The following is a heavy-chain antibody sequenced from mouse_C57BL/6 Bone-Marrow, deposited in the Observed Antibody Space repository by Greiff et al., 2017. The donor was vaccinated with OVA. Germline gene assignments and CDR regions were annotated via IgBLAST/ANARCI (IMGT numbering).Heavy chain of an antibody. CDR3: ARSGYRFAY. CDR2: FNPRPGGT. J-gene: IGHJ3*01. V-gene: IGHV1-42*01. Sequence: EVQLQQSGPELVKPGASVKISCKASGNSFPGYSMNWGKQSPEKSLEWMGEFNPRPGGTTYNQKFKAKATLTVDKSSSTAYMQLKSLTSEDSAVYYCARSGYRFAYWGQGTLVTVSA. CDR1: GNSFPGYS. D-gene: IGHD3-1*01.